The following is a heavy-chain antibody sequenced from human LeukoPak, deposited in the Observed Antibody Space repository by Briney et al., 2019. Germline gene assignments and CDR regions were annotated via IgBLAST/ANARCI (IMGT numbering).Heavy chain of an antibody. Sequence: GGSLRLSCAASGFTFSNYWIDWVRQAPGKGLVWVSRIDNAGSITTYADSVKGRFTPSRDNAENTLYLQMNSLRVEDTAVYYCVRSAFHAGSGNYYDYWGQGTLVTVSS. CDR2: IDNAGSIT. D-gene: IGHD3-22*01. CDR3: VRSAFHAGSGNYYDY. J-gene: IGHJ4*02. CDR1: GFTFSNYW. V-gene: IGHV3-74*03.